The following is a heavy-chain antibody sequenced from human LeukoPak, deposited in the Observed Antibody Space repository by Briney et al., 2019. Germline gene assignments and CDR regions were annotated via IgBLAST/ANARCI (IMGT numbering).Heavy chain of an antibody. CDR3: AREIRGYYVAY. V-gene: IGHV3-30*01. D-gene: IGHD3-22*01. CDR1: GFTLSSYA. Sequence: GGSLRLSCAAYGFTLSSYAMQWVRQAPGKGLEWVTLISYDGSDKYYADSVQGRFTISRDNSKNTLYLQMNSLRAEDTAVYYCAREIRGYYVAYWGQGTLVTVSS. CDR2: ISYDGSDK. J-gene: IGHJ4*02.